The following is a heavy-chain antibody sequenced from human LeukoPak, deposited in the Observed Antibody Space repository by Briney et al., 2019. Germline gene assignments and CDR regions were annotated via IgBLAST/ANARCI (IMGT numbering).Heavy chain of an antibody. CDR3: AKGEVVPAAMGEYFQH. J-gene: IGHJ1*01. CDR2: ISYDGSNK. D-gene: IGHD2-2*01. CDR1: GFTFSSYV. Sequence: GGSLRLSCAASGFTFSSYVMHWVRQAPGKGLEWVAVISYDGSNKYYADSVKGRFTISRDNSKNTLYLQMNSLRAEDTAVYYCAKGEVVPAAMGEYFQHWGQGTLVTVSS. V-gene: IGHV3-30*18.